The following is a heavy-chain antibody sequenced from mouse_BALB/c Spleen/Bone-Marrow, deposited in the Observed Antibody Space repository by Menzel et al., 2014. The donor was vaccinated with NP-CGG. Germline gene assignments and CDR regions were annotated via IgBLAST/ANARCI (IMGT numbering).Heavy chain of an antibody. CDR1: EFDFSRFW. V-gene: IGHV4-1*02. Sequence: VQLQQSGGGLVQPGRSLKLSCAASEFDFSRFWMSWVRQAPGKGLEWIGEINPDSSTLNYTPSLKDKFIISRDNAKNTLYLQMSKVRSEDTALYYCARLSYYGRFAYWGQGTLVTVSA. J-gene: IGHJ3*01. CDR2: INPDSSTL. CDR3: ARLSYYGRFAY. D-gene: IGHD1-1*01.